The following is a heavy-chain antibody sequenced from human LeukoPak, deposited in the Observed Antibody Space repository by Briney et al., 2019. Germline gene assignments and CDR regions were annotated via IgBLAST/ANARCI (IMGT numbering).Heavy chain of an antibody. CDR3: GRGVAVATTPMDY. D-gene: IGHD6-19*01. V-gene: IGHV4-59*01. CDR1: GGSISSYY. Sequence: SETLSLTCTVSGGSISSYYWSWIRQPPGKGLEWIGYIYYSGSTNYNPSLRSGVTISVDTTKNQFSLMLSTVTAADTAVSYYGRGVAVATTPMDYWGQGTLVTVSS. CDR2: IYYSGST. J-gene: IGHJ4*02.